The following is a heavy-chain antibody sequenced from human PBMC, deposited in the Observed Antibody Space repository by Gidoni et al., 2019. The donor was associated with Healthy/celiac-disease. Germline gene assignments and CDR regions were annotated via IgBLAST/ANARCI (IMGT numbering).Heavy chain of an antibody. CDR2: IYTSGST. CDR3: ARDPGIAAALHEYYGMDV. D-gene: IGHD6-13*01. CDR1: GGSISSGSYY. J-gene: IGHJ6*02. V-gene: IGHV4-61*02. Sequence: QVQLQESGPGLVKPSQTLSLTCTVSGGSISSGSYYWSWIRQPAGKGLEWIGRIYTSGSTNYNPSLKSRVTISVDTSKNQFSLKLSSVTAADTAVYYCARDPGIAAALHEYYGMDVWGQGTTVTVSS.